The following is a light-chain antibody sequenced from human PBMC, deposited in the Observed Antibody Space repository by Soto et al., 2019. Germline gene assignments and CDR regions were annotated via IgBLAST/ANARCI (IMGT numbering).Light chain of an antibody. CDR2: AAS. V-gene: IGKV1-27*01. CDR1: QGISKC. J-gene: IGKJ1*01. Sequence: DIQMTQSPSSLSASIGDRVTISCRASQGISKCLAWYQQKPGEVPKLLIYAASTSHSGVPSRFSGSGSGTDFTLTISSLQPEDFATYYCQNSKGSPRTFGQGTKVEIK. CDR3: QNSKGSPRT.